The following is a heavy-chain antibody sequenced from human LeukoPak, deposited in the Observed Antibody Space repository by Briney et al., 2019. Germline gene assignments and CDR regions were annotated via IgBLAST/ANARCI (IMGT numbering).Heavy chain of an antibody. J-gene: IGHJ5*02. CDR3: ARPYYYDSRIDP. V-gene: IGHV4-30-4*01. CDR1: GGSISSYY. Sequence: SETLSLTCTVSGGSISSYYWSWIRQPPGKGLEWIGYTYYSGSTYYNPSLKNRVPISVDTSKNQFSLNLSSVTAADTAVYYCARPYYYDSRIDPWGQGTLVTVSS. D-gene: IGHD3-22*01. CDR2: TYYSGST.